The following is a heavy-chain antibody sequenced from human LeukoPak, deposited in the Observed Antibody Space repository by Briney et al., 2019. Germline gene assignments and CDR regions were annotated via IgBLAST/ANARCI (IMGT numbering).Heavy chain of an antibody. V-gene: IGHV3-23*01. J-gene: IGHJ6*02. CDR2: ISGSGGST. CDR1: GFTFSSYA. D-gene: IGHD3-10*01. CDR3: AKDSSGSYLYHYYYYGMDV. Sequence: GGSLRLSCAASGFTFSSYAMSWVRQAPGKGLEWVSAISGSGGSTYYADSVKGRFTISRDNSKNTLYLQMNSLRAEDTAVYYCAKDSSGSYLYHYYYYGMDVWGQGTTVTVSS.